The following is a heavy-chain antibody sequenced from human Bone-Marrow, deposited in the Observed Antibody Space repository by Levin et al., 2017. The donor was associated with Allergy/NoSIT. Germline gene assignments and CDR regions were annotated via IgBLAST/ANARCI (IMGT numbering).Heavy chain of an antibody. V-gene: IGHV4-59*01. Sequence: SETLSLTCTVSGGSISSYYWSWIRQPPGKGLEWIGYIYYSGSTNYNPSLKSRVTISVDTSKNQFSLKLSSVTAADTAVYYCARGHSGANLPFLPSGNYYDYYGMDVWGQGTTVTVSS. CDR2: IYYSGST. D-gene: IGHD6-25*01. CDR1: GGSISSYY. J-gene: IGHJ6*02. CDR3: ARGHSGANLPFLPSGNYYDYYGMDV.